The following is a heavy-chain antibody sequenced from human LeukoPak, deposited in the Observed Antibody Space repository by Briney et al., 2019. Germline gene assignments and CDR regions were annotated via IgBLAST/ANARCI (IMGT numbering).Heavy chain of an antibody. J-gene: IGHJ4*02. CDR2: INPHSGGT. D-gene: IGHD2-2*01. V-gene: IGHV1-2*02. Sequence: ASVKVSCKASGYTFTSYGISWVRQAPGQGLEWMGWINPHSGGTTFAQKFQGRVTMTRDTSISTAYMEVTRLTSDDTAVYYCAREDQLAAPLQAQRPLDYWGQGTLVTVSS. CDR3: AREDQLAAPLQAQRPLDY. CDR1: GYTFTSYG.